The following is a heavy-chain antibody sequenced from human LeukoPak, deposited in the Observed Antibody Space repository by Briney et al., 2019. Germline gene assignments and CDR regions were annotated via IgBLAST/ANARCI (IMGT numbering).Heavy chain of an antibody. D-gene: IGHD4-17*01. J-gene: IGHJ4*02. CDR3: VKDIGLGGSTVTFAY. CDR1: GFTFSTYA. V-gene: IGHV3-64D*06. Sequence: PGRSLRLSCAASGFTFSTYAMHWVRQAPGKGLQYFSSISSNGRTTYYAASVKGRFTISRDNSKNTLYLQMSSLRAEDTAVYYCVKDIGLGGSTVTFAYWGQGTLVTVSS. CDR2: ISSNGRTT.